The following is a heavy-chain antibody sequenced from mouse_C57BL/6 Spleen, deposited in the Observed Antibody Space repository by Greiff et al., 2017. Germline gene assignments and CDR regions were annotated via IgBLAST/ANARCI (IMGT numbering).Heavy chain of an antibody. Sequence: QVQLLQSGAELVKPGASVKMSCNASGYTFTTYPIEWLKQNHRKSLEWLGNFLPYNDDTKYNEKFKGKATLTVEKSSSTVYLEHSRLTSENSAVYYCAGGNYYDYDVYYFDDWGQGTTLTVSS. CDR1: GYTFTTYP. D-gene: IGHD2-4*01. J-gene: IGHJ2*01. CDR3: AGGNYYDYDVYYFDD. CDR2: FLPYNDDT. V-gene: IGHV1-47*01.